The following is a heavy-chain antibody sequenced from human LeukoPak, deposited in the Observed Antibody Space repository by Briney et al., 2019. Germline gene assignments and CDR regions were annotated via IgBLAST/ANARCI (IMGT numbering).Heavy chain of an antibody. CDR1: GFTFSSYW. J-gene: IGHJ6*02. CDR2: IKQDGSEK. V-gene: IGHV3-7*03. Sequence: GSLRLSCAASGFTFSSYWMSWVRQAPGKGPEWVANIKQDGSEKYYVDSVKGRFTISRDNAKNSLYLQMSNLRAEDTAVYFCARGGGLDVWGQGATVTVSS. CDR3: ARGGGLDV. D-gene: IGHD3-16*01.